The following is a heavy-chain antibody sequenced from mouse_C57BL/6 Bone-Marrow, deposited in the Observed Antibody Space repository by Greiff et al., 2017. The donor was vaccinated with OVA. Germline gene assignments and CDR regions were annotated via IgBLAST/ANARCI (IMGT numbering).Heavy chain of an antibody. Sequence: VQLKESGPGLVKPSQSLSLTCSVTGYSITSGYYWNWIRQFPGNKLEWMGYISYDGSNNYNPSLKNRISITRDTSKNQLFLKLNSVTTEDTATYYCAVYYGYFDVWGTGTTVTVSS. CDR3: AVYYGYFDV. CDR1: GYSITSGYY. CDR2: ISYDGSN. J-gene: IGHJ1*03. V-gene: IGHV3-6*01. D-gene: IGHD2-1*01.